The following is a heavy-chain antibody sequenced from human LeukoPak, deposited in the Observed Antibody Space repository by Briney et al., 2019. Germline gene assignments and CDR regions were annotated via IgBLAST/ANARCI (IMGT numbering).Heavy chain of an antibody. CDR2: ISYSGST. D-gene: IGHD1-26*01. CDR1: GGSISGYY. J-gene: IGHJ4*02. CDR3: ARLVGATKNFDY. Sequence: SETLSLTCTVSGGSISGYYWSWIRQPPGKGLEWVGYISYSGSTYYNPSLMSRVTILVDTSKNQFSLKLNSVTAADTAVYYCARLVGATKNFDYWGQGTLVTVSS. V-gene: IGHV4-59*01.